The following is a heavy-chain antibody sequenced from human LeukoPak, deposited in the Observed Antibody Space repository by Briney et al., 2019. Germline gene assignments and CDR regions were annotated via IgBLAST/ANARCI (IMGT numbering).Heavy chain of an antibody. J-gene: IGHJ4*02. Sequence: ASVKVSCKASGYTFTSNAINWVRQAPGQGLEWMGWINTNTGNPTYAQGFTGRFVFSLDTSVSTAYLQISSLKAEDTAVYYCARGYRYASPSEAYHFDYWGQGTLVTVSS. V-gene: IGHV7-4-1*02. CDR1: GYTFTSNA. CDR2: INTNTGNP. D-gene: IGHD5-18*01. CDR3: ARGYRYASPSEAYHFDY.